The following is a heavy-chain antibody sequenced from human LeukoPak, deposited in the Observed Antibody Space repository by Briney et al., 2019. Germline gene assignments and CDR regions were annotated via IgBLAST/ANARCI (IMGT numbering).Heavy chain of an antibody. CDR2: ISSTSSSI. J-gene: IGHJ4*02. CDR1: GPIFSNYN. D-gene: IGHD5-18*01. Sequence: GGSLRLSCAASGPIFSNYNMNWVRQAPGKGLEWVSYISSTSSSIYYADSVKGRFTISGDNAKNSLYLQMSSLRAEDTGVYYCARALGYSYGYVIDYWGQGTLVTVSS. CDR3: ARALGYSYGYVIDY. V-gene: IGHV3-48*01.